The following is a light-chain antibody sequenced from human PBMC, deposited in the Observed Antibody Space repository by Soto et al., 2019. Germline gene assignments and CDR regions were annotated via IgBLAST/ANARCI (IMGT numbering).Light chain of an antibody. Sequence: DIKITQPPSSMYAAVGYKVTNTCATSLPISNYLAWYQQKPRKIPNLLISAASTLQAGVPSRFSGSASGTDFTLTISSLQPEDVAAYYCQKYNSAPLTFGGGTRWISN. CDR1: LPISNY. CDR3: QKYNSAPLT. V-gene: IGKV1-27*01. J-gene: IGKJ4*01. CDR2: AAS.